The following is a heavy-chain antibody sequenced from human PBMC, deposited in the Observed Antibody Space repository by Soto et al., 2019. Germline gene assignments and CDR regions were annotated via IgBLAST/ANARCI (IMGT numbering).Heavy chain of an antibody. V-gene: IGHV1-3*01. CDR3: ARSLMVYAKPLPPYGMDV. CDR2: INAGNGNT. D-gene: IGHD2-8*01. CDR1: GYTFTSYD. Sequence: ASVKVSCKASGYTFTSYDINWVRQATGQGLEWMGWINAGNGNTKYSQKFQGRVTITRDTSASTAYMELSSLRSEDTAVYYCARSLMVYAKPLPPYGMDVWGQGTTVTVSS. J-gene: IGHJ6*02.